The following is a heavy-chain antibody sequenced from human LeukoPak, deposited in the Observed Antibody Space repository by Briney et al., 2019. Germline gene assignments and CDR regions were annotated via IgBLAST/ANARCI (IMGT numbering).Heavy chain of an antibody. J-gene: IGHJ4*02. CDR3: AKVGVAVAGNYFDY. V-gene: IGHV3-23*01. CDR1: GFTFSSYA. Sequence: GGSLRLSCAASGFTFSSYAMIWVSQAPGKGLEWVSAISGSGGSTYYADSVKGRFTVSRDNSKNTLYLQMNSLRAEDTAVYYCAKVGVAVAGNYFDYWGQGTLVTVSS. D-gene: IGHD6-19*01. CDR2: ISGSGGST.